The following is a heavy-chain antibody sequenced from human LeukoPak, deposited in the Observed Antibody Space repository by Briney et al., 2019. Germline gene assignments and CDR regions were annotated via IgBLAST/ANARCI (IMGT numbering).Heavy chain of an antibody. CDR3: AKDRAQRLVLDF. J-gene: IGHJ4*02. Sequence: GGSLRLSCAASGFTFSSYAMSWVRQAPGKGLEWVSAIIGSGSSTYYADSVKGRFTISRDNSKNTLFLQMNSLRAEDTAVYYCAKDRAQRLVLDFWGQGTLVTVSS. CDR2: IIGSGSST. V-gene: IGHV3-23*01. CDR1: GFTFSSYA. D-gene: IGHD6-13*01.